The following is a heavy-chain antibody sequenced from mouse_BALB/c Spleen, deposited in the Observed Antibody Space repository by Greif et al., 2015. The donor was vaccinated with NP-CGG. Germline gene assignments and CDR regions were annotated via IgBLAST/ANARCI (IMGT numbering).Heavy chain of an antibody. CDR2: IRNKANGYTT. D-gene: IGHD2-14*01. CDR3: ARDVYRYAFDY. V-gene: IGHV7-3*02. Sequence: EVKLVESGGGLVQPGGSLRLSCATSGFTFTDYYMSWVRQPPGKALEWLGFIRNKANGYTTEYSASVKGRFTISRDNSQIILYLQMNTLRAEDSATYYCARDVYRYAFDYWRQGTTLTVSS. J-gene: IGHJ2*01. CDR1: GFTFTDYY.